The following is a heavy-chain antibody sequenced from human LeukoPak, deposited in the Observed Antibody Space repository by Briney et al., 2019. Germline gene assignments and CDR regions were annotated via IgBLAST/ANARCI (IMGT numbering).Heavy chain of an antibody. CDR2: IDKKDKGYATAT. Sequence: EGSLRLSCAASGFTFSGSAIHWVRQSSGKGLEWVGQIDKKDKGYATATAYAASVKGRFTISRDDSINTAYLQMKGLKTEDTALYYCTRDSGTYNWFDPWGQGTLVTVSS. J-gene: IGHJ5*02. CDR3: TRDSGTYNWFDP. CDR1: GFTFSGSA. V-gene: IGHV3-73*01. D-gene: IGHD1-26*01.